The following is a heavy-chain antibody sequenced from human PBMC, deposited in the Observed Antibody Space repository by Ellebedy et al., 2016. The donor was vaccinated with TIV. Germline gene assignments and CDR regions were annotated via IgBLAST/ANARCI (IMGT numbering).Heavy chain of an antibody. Sequence: GSLRLSCTVSGGSISSGGSYWGWIRQPPGKGLEWIGTIYYSGSTYYNSSLKSRVTVSTDTSKNQFSLRLTSVTAADTAVYFCARVETAVVTVDHYYYYMDVWGKGTTVTVSS. V-gene: IGHV4-39*07. D-gene: IGHD4-23*01. J-gene: IGHJ6*03. CDR3: ARVETAVVTVDHYYYYMDV. CDR1: GGSISSGGSY. CDR2: IYYSGST.